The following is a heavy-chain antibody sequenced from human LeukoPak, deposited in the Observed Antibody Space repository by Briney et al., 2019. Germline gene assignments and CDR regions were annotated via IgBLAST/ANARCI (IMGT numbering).Heavy chain of an antibody. J-gene: IGHJ4*02. Sequence: SETLSLTCTVSGGSISSGSYYWSWIRQPPGKGLEWIGYIFHSGSTYYNPSLTSRVTLSVDTSKNQFSLNLTSVTAADTAIYYCARGYSVDYWGQGTLVTVSS. CDR1: GGSISSGSYY. CDR2: IFHSGST. CDR3: ARGYSVDY. V-gene: IGHV4-30-2*01. D-gene: IGHD2-15*01.